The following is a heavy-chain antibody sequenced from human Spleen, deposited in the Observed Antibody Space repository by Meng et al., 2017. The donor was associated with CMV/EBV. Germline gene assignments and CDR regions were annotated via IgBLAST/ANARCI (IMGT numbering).Heavy chain of an antibody. CDR3: ARGGAFCGMDV. D-gene: IGHD3-3*01. V-gene: IGHV3-21*01. CDR2: ISSSSSYI. J-gene: IGHJ6*02. Sequence: GESLKISCAASGFTFSSYSMNWVRQAPGKGLEWVSSISSSSSYIYYADSVKGRYTISRDNAKNSLYLQMNSLRAEDTAVYYCARGGAFCGMDVWAQGTTVTVSS. CDR1: GFTFSSYS.